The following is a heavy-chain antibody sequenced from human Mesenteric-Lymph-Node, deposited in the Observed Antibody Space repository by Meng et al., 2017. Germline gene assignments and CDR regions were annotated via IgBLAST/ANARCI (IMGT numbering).Heavy chain of an antibody. J-gene: IGHJ4*01. Sequence: GGSLRLSCTTSGFTFSGYAMHWVRQASGKGLEWVGRIRSKANSYATAYGASVKGRFTVSRDDSKNTAYLQMNSLKTEDTAVYYCSREWDDGSGYSDYWGHGTGVTVSS. CDR1: GFTFSGYA. V-gene: IGHV3-73*01. CDR2: IRSKANSYAT. D-gene: IGHD3-22*01. CDR3: SREWDDGSGYSDY.